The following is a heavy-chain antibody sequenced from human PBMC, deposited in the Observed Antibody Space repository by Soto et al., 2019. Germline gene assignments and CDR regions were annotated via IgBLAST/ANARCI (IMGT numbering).Heavy chain of an antibody. CDR2: IIPIFGTA. J-gene: IGHJ6*02. D-gene: IGHD2-2*01. CDR1: GGTFSSYA. CDR3: ARDRNIVVVPPAVWYYGMDV. V-gene: IGHV1-69*01. Sequence: QVQLVQSGTVMKKPGSSVKVSCKASGGTFSSYAVSWVRQAPGQGLEWMGGIIPIFGTANYAQKFQGRVTITADESRSTAYMELSSLRFDDTAVYYCARDRNIVVVPPAVWYYGMDVWGQGTTVTVSS.